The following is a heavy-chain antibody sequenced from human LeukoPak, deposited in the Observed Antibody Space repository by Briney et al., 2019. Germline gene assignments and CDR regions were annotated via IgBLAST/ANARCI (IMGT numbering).Heavy chain of an antibody. Sequence: GGSLRLSCAASGFTVSSNYMSWVRQAPGKGLEWVSVIYSGGSTYYADSVKGRFTISRDNSKNTLYLQMNSLRAEDTALYYCARLPYGCSGGSCYSSYYFDYWGQGTLVTVSS. D-gene: IGHD2-15*01. CDR3: ARLPYGCSGGSCYSSYYFDY. CDR2: IYSGGST. CDR1: GFTVSSNY. J-gene: IGHJ4*02. V-gene: IGHV3-53*01.